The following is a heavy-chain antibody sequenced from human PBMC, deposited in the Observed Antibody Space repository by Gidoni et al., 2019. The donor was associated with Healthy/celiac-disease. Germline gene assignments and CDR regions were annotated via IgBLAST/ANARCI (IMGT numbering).Heavy chain of an antibody. D-gene: IGHD3-22*01. CDR1: GFTFSDYY. CDR2: ISSSSSYT. Sequence: QVQLVESGGGLVKPGGSLRLSCAASGFTFSDYYMSWIRPAPGKGLEWVSYISSSSSYTNYADSVKGRFTISRDNAKNSLYLQMNSLRAEDTAVYYCARAIGYYDSSGYPFYFDYWGQGTLVTVSS. V-gene: IGHV3-11*06. CDR3: ARAIGYYDSSGYPFYFDY. J-gene: IGHJ4*02.